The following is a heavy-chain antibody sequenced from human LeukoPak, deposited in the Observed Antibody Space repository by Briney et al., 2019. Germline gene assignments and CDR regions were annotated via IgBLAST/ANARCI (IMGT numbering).Heavy chain of an antibody. D-gene: IGHD6-19*01. J-gene: IGHJ4*02. CDR3: AAGAGWLIDW. V-gene: IGHV3-7*01. Sequence: GGSLRISCAASGFTFSNYWMNWVRQAPGKGMGWVAIIEKDGSEILYVDSVKGRFTISRDNAKNSLYLQMNSLRAEDTAVYYCAAGAGWLIDWWGQGTLVTVSS. CDR1: GFTFSNYW. CDR2: IEKDGSEI.